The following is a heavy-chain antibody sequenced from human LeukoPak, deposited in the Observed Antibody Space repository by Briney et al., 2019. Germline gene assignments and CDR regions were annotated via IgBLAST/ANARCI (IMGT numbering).Heavy chain of an antibody. V-gene: IGHV5-51*01. D-gene: IGHD6-19*01. CDR3: ARGAYSSGGGIDY. CDR1: GYSFTSYW. J-gene: IGHJ4*02. Sequence: GESLKISCKGSGYSFTSYWIGWVRQMPGKGLEWMGIIYPGDSDTRYSPSFQGQVTIPADKSNSTAYLQWSSLKASDTAMYYCARGAYSSGGGIDYWGQGTLVTVSS. CDR2: IYPGDSDT.